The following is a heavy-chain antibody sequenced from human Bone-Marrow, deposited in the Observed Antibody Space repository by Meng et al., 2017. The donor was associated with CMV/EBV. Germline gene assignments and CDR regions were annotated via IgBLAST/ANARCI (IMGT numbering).Heavy chain of an antibody. J-gene: IGHJ5*02. V-gene: IGHV1-8*01. CDR1: GYTFTSYD. D-gene: IGHD6-13*01. CDR2: MNPNSGNT. Sequence: ASVKVSCKASGYTFTSYDINWVRQATGQGIEWMGWMNPNSGNTGYAQQFQGRVTMTRNTSISTDYMELSSLRSEDTAVYYCARQLGSSWFDPWGHGTLVTVYS. CDR3: ARQLGSSWFDP.